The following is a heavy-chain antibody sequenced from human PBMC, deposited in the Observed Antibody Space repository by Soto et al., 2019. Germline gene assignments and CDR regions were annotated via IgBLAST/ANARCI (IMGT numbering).Heavy chain of an antibody. V-gene: IGHV3-30-3*01. Sequence: QVQLVESGGGVVKPGRSLRLSCVASGLTFSGYAMHWVGQPPGKGREGGAVISYDGSNKYYANSVKGRFTISRDNSKNTLYLQMNSLRAEDTAVYYCARDSSSWYGRDFQHWDQDTLVTVSS. J-gene: IGHJ1*01. CDR1: GLTFSGYA. D-gene: IGHD6-13*01. CDR3: ARDSSSWYGRDFQH. CDR2: ISYDGSNK.